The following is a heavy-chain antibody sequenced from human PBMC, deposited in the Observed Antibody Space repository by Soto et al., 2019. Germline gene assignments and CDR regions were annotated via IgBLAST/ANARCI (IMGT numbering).Heavy chain of an antibody. CDR3: ARETTVTAFDI. D-gene: IGHD4-4*01. V-gene: IGHV3-21*01. CDR2: ISSSSSYI. Sequence: GGSLRLSCAASGFTFSSYSMNWVRQAPGKGLEWVSSISSSSSYIYYADSVKGRFTISRDNAKNSLYLQMNILRAEDTAVYYCARETTVTAFDIWGQGTMVTVSS. J-gene: IGHJ3*02. CDR1: GFTFSSYS.